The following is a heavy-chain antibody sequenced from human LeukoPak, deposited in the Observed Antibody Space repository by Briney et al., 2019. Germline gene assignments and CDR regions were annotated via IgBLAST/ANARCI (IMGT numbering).Heavy chain of an antibody. V-gene: IGHV4-30-2*01. Sequence: SQTLSLTCAVSGGSISSGGYSWSWIRQPPGKGLEWIGYIYHSGSTYYNPSLKSRVTISVDRSKNQFSLKLSSVTAADTAVYYCARGLGEQLVPYFDYWGQGSLVTVSS. J-gene: IGHJ4*02. CDR2: IYHSGST. D-gene: IGHD6-6*01. CDR1: GGSISSGGYS. CDR3: ARGLGEQLVPYFDY.